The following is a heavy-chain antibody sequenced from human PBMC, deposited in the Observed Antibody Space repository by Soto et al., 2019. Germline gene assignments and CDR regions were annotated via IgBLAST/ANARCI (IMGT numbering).Heavy chain of an antibody. J-gene: IGHJ4*02. D-gene: IGHD3-22*01. CDR1: GFTFSSYA. V-gene: IGHV3-23*01. CDR3: AKKPGYYDSSGYLDY. Sequence: QTGGSLRLSCAASGFTFSSYAMSWVRQAPGKGLEWVSAISGSGGSTYYADSVKGRFTISRDNSKNTLYLQMNSLRAEDTAVYYCAKKPGYYDSSGYLDYWGQGTLVTVS. CDR2: ISGSGGST.